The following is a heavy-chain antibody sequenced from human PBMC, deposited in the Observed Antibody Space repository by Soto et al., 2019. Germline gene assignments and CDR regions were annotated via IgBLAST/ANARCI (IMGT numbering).Heavy chain of an antibody. CDR3: ARGTVTQNWFDP. J-gene: IGHJ5*02. CDR1: SGSISSSNW. Sequence: PSETLSLTCAVSSGSISSSNWWSWARQPPGKGLEWIGEIYHSGSTNYNPSLKSRVTISVDKSKNQFSLKLSSVTAADTAVYYCARGTVTQNWFDPWGQGTLVTVSS. V-gene: IGHV4-4*02. D-gene: IGHD4-17*01. CDR2: IYHSGST.